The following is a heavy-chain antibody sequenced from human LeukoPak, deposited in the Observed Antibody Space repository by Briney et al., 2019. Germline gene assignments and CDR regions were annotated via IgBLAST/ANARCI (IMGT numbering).Heavy chain of an antibody. Sequence: PSETLSLTCAVYGGSFSGYYWSWIRQPPGKGLEWIGEINHSGSTNYNPSLKSRVTISVDTSKNQFSLKLSSVTVADTAVYYCARGRVTMVRGVTKPYNWFDPWGQGTLVTVSS. D-gene: IGHD3-10*01. CDR1: GGSFSGYY. V-gene: IGHV4-34*01. CDR3: ARGRVTMVRGVTKPYNWFDP. J-gene: IGHJ5*02. CDR2: INHSGST.